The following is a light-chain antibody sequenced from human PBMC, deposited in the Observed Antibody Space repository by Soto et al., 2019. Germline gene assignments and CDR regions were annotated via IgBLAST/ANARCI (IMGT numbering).Light chain of an antibody. Sequence: DIQMTQSPSSLSASVGDRVTITCRASQGIRHDLGWYQQKPGKAPKRLIYSASSLQSGVPPRFSGSGSGTEFTLTISSLQPEDFATYYCLQNNSYPGTFGQGTKVDIK. CDR2: SAS. V-gene: IGKV1-17*01. CDR3: LQNNSYPGT. CDR1: QGIRHD. J-gene: IGKJ1*01.